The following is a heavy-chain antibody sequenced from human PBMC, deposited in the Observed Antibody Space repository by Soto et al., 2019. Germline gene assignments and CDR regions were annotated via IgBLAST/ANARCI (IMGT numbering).Heavy chain of an antibody. Sequence: PSETLSLTCDVSGGSISSGGYSWTWIRQSPGKGLEWIGYNYHGGRTYYNPSLESRVTISIDRSKNQFSLNLTSVTAADTAVYYCVRGSYDYFDYWGQGTLVTVSS. CDR1: GGSISSGGYS. V-gene: IGHV4-30-2*06. D-gene: IGHD4-17*01. J-gene: IGHJ4*02. CDR3: VRGSYDYFDY. CDR2: NYHGGRT.